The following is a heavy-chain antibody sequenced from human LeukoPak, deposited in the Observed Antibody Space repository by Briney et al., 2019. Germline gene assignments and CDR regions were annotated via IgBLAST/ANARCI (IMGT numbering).Heavy chain of an antibody. CDR2: ISTSSSYI. J-gene: IGHJ3*02. CDR3: ARDSGVGPCLFCSGFDI. CDR1: GFTLSSYN. D-gene: IGHD2-15*01. Sequence: GGSLRLSCAASGFTLSSYNRNWVRQAPGKGLEWVSSISTSSSYIYYADSVKGRFTISRDNAKNSLSLQINSLRAEDTAVYCARDSGVGPCLFCSGFDIWGQGTMVTVSS. V-gene: IGHV3-21*01.